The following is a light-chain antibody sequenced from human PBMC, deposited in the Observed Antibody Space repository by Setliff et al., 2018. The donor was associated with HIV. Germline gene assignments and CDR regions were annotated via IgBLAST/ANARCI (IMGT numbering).Light chain of an antibody. Sequence: QSVLTQPPSTSGTPGQRVTISCSGSSSNIGINSVTWYQHLPGTAPKLLIYSTNPRPSGVPDRFSGSKSGTSASLAISGLHSEDEADYYCAAWDDSLNEPFYVFGTGTKATVL. CDR1: SSNIGINS. CDR3: AAWDDSLNEPFYV. V-gene: IGLV1-44*01. J-gene: IGLJ1*01. CDR2: STN.